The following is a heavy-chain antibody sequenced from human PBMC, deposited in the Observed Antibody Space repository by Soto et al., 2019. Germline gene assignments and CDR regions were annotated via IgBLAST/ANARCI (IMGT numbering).Heavy chain of an antibody. CDR1: GGSVSSSSYY. J-gene: IGHJ3*02. Sequence: SETLSLTCTVSGGSVSSSSYYWGWIRQPPGKGLEWIGSIYYSGSTYYNPSLKSRVTISVDTSKNQFSLKLSSVTAADTAVYYCARSVVRGVILSDAFDIWGQGTMVTVSS. V-gene: IGHV4-39*01. CDR3: ARSVVRGVILSDAFDI. CDR2: IYYSGST. D-gene: IGHD3-10*01.